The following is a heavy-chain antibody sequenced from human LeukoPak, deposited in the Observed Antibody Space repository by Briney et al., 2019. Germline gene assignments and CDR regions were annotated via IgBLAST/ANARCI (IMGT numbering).Heavy chain of an antibody. J-gene: IGHJ4*02. Sequence: SETLSLTCTVPGGSISSYYWSWIRQPPGKGLEWIGYIYYSGSTNYNPSLKSRVTISVDTSKNQFSLKLSSVTAADTAVYYCARGPPGYSSSWYGGIEFDYWGQGTLVTVSS. CDR3: ARGPPGYSSSWYGGIEFDY. D-gene: IGHD6-13*01. CDR2: IYYSGST. CDR1: GGSISSYY. V-gene: IGHV4-59*01.